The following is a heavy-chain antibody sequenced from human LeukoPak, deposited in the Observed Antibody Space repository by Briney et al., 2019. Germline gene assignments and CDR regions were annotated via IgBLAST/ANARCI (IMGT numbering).Heavy chain of an antibody. J-gene: IGHJ4*02. Sequence: PSETLSLTCSVSDDSMSSSSYYWGWIRQPPGKGLEWLGSIWYTGRTDYSPSLRGRVTMSIDTSKRLFSVRLSSVTAADTAVYFCVRQNWLPYFDYWGQGALVTVSS. CDR1: DDSMSSSSYY. D-gene: IGHD5-18*01. CDR2: IWYTGRT. V-gene: IGHV4-39*07. CDR3: VRQNWLPYFDY.